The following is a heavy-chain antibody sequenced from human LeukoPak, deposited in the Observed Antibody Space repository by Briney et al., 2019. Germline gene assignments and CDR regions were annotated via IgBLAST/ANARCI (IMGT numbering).Heavy chain of an antibody. CDR1: GFTFSSYW. CDR2: IKQDGSEK. J-gene: IGHJ4*02. V-gene: IGHV3-7*01. Sequence: GGSLRLSCAASGFTFSSYWMSWVRQAPGKGLEWVANIKQDGSEKYYVDSVKGRFTISRDNAKNSLYLQMNSLRAEDTAVYYCAKVPAAAAGLFDYWGQGTLVTVSS. CDR3: AKVPAAAAGLFDY. D-gene: IGHD6-13*01.